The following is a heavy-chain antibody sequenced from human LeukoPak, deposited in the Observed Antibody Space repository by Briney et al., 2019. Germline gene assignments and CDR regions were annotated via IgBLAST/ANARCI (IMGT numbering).Heavy chain of an antibody. D-gene: IGHD5-24*01. Sequence: SETLSLTCAVSGYSISSGYYWGWIRQPPGKGLEWIGSIYHSGSTYYNPSLKSRVTISVDTSKNQFSLKLSSVTAADTAVYYCARGYKGYYYYYMDVWGKGTTVTVSS. J-gene: IGHJ6*03. CDR2: IYHSGST. CDR3: ARGYKGYYYYYMDV. CDR1: GYSISSGYY. V-gene: IGHV4-38-2*01.